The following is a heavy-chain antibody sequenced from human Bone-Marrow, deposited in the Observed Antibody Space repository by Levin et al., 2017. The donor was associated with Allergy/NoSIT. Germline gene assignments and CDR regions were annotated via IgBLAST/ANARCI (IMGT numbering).Heavy chain of an antibody. V-gene: IGHV3-53*01. CDR1: GLSVSSNY. CDR2: IYGDDST. CDR3: ARVRNLYNWFDP. J-gene: IGHJ5*02. Sequence: GGSLRLSCAASGLSVSSNYMSWVRQAPGKGLEWVAVIYGDDSTYYADSVKGRFTISRDNSKNTLYLQMNSLRAEDTATYYCARVRNLYNWFDPWGQGTLVTVSS.